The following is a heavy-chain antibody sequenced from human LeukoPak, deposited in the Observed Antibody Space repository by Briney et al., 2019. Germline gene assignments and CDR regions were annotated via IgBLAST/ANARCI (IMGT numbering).Heavy chain of an antibody. CDR3: ARDRDSSGYYVFDY. CDR1: GYTFTSNY. D-gene: IGHD3-22*01. CDR2: ISGYNGDT. Sequence: ASVKVSCKAFGYTFTSNYMHWVRQAPGQGPEWMGWISGYNGDTNYAQKLQGRVSMTAHTSTSTAYMELRSLRSDDTAVYYCARDRDSSGYYVFDYWGQGTLVTVST. V-gene: IGHV1-18*04. J-gene: IGHJ4*02.